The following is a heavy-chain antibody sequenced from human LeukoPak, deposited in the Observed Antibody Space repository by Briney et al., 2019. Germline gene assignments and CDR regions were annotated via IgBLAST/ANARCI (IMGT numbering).Heavy chain of an antibody. CDR3: ARGPRFGELLWHWFDP. CDR2: MYHSGST. D-gene: IGHD3-10*01. J-gene: IGHJ5*02. Sequence: TSETLSLTCTVSGYSISSGHYWGWIRQPPGKGLEWIGSMYHSGSTYYNPPLKSRVTISEDTSKNQFSLKLRSVTAADTAVYYCARGPRFGELLWHWFDPWGQGTLVTVSS. V-gene: IGHV4-38-2*02. CDR1: GYSISSGHY.